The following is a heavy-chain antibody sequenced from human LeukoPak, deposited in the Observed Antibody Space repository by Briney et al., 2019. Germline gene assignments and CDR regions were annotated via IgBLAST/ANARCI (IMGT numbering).Heavy chain of an antibody. D-gene: IGHD6-13*01. CDR2: ISAYNGNT. J-gene: IGHJ4*02. Sequence: ASVKVSCKASGSGYTFTSYGISWVRQAPGQGLEWMGWISAYNGNTNYAQKLQGRVTMTTDTSTSTAYMELRSLRSDDTAVYYCATLKFSSSWYSFDYWGQGTQVTVSS. V-gene: IGHV1-18*01. CDR1: GSGYTFTSYG. CDR3: ATLKFSSSWYSFDY.